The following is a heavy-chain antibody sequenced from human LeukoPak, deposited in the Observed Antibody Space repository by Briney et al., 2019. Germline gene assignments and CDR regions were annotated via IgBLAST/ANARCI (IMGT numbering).Heavy chain of an antibody. CDR3: ARDERTSILWR. J-gene: IGHJ1*01. V-gene: IGHV1-46*01. CDR2: INPSGGST. CDR1: VYTSINYY. D-gene: IGHD2-21*01. Sequence: ASVKVSCKASVYTSINYYMHSVPQAPGQGLEWMGIINPSGGSTSYAQKFQGRVTMTRDTSTSTVYMELSSLRSEDTAVYYCARDERTSILWRWGQGTLVTVSS.